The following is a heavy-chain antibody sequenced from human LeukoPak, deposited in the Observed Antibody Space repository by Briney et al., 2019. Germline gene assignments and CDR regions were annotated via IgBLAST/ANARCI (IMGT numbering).Heavy chain of an antibody. V-gene: IGHV3-48*01. D-gene: IGHD2-2*01. Sequence: GGSLRLSCAASGFSFSIYSMNWVRQAPGKGLEWVSYISGSGNAIHYTDSVKGRFTISRDIAKNALYLQMNSLSAEDTAVYFCARDYLYAFDYWGQGTLVTVSS. CDR2: ISGSGNAI. CDR1: GFSFSIYS. J-gene: IGHJ4*02. CDR3: ARDYLYAFDY.